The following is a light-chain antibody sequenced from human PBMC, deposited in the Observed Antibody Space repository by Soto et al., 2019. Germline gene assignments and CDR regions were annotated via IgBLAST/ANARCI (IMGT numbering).Light chain of an antibody. CDR2: DNN. Sequence: QSALTQPPSVSGAPGQRVTISCTGSSSDIGAGYDVHWYQQLPGTAPKLLIYDNNSRPSGVPDRFSGSKSGTSASLAITGLQAEDEADYYCQSYDSSHVVFGGGTQLTVL. J-gene: IGLJ2*01. V-gene: IGLV1-40*01. CDR3: QSYDSSHVV. CDR1: SSDIGAGYD.